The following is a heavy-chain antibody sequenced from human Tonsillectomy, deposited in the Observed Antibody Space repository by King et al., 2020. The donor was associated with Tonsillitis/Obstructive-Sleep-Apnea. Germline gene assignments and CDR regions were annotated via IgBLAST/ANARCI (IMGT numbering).Heavy chain of an antibody. J-gene: IGHJ6*02. D-gene: IGHD2-15*01. CDR3: AKDHRGGRYCSGNSCPTFGMDV. CDR2: ISGSGNST. Sequence: VQLVESGGGLVQPGGSLRLSCAASGFTFSTYGMSWVRQAPGKGPEWVSVISGSGNSTYYSDSVKGRFTISRDNSKNTLYLQMNSLRTEETAVYYCAKDHRGGRYCSGNSCPTFGMDVWGQGTTVTVSS. CDR1: GFTFSTYG. V-gene: IGHV3-23*04.